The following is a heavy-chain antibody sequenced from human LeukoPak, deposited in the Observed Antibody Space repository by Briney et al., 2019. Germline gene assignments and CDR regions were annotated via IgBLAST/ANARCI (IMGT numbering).Heavy chain of an antibody. Sequence: GGSLRLSCAASGFNFSVYSMNWVRQAPGKGLEWVSSITSSSSYIYYADSVKGRFTISRDNAKNSLYLQMNSLRAEDTALYYCARLGTRYCTSTSCHSQFDFWGQGTLVTVSS. CDR1: GFNFSVYS. D-gene: IGHD2-2*01. V-gene: IGHV3-21*04. J-gene: IGHJ4*02. CDR2: ITSSSSYI. CDR3: ARLGTRYCTSTSCHSQFDF.